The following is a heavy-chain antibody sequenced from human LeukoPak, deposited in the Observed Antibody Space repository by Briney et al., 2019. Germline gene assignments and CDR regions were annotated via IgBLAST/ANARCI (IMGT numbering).Heavy chain of an antibody. CDR3: ARRWMQPATGAAFDI. D-gene: IGHD5-18*01. Sequence: SETLSLTCTVSGGSISSSSYYWGWIRQPQGKGLEWLGSIYYSGSTYYNPSLKSRVTISVDTSKNQFSLKLSSVTAADTAVYYCARRWMQPATGAAFDIWGQGTMVTVSS. CDR2: IYYSGST. V-gene: IGHV4-39*01. J-gene: IGHJ3*02. CDR1: GGSISSSSYY.